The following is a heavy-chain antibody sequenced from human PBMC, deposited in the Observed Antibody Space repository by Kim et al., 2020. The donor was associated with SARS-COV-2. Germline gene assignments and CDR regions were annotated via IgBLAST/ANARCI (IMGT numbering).Heavy chain of an antibody. Sequence: SVKVSCKASGGTFSSYAISWVRQAPGQGLEWMGGIIPIFGTANYAQKFQGRVTITADESTSTAYMELSSLRSEDTAVYYCARGKEQWLAFDYWGQGTLVTVSS. D-gene: IGHD6-19*01. J-gene: IGHJ4*02. CDR1: GGTFSSYA. CDR2: IIPIFGTA. V-gene: IGHV1-69*13. CDR3: ARGKEQWLAFDY.